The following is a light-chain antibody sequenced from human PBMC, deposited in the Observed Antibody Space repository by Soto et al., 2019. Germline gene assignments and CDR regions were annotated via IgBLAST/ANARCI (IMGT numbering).Light chain of an antibody. CDR1: ETVATN. V-gene: IGKV3-15*01. CDR2: GAS. J-gene: IGKJ1*01. CDR3: LQYFEWPPMT. Sequence: VITHSPATLSLSPGERATLSCWASETVATNLAWYQQKPGQAPRLLISGASIRATGISDRFRGSGSGTEVRLAISRLRSEHSAMYYSLQYFEWPPMTFGQGTKVEI.